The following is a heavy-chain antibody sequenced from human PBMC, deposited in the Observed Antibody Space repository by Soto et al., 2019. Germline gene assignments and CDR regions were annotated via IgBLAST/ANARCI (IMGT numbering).Heavy chain of an antibody. D-gene: IGHD4-17*01. J-gene: IGHJ4*02. CDR1: GYTFTSYA. CDR3: AREGRYGDYLDY. CDR2: INAGNGDT. Sequence: ASVKVSCKDSGYTFTSYAIHWVRQAPGQRLEWMGWINAGNGDTKYSPKFQGRVTITRDTSASTAYMELSRLRSEDTAVYYCAREGRYGDYLDYWGQGTLVTVSS. V-gene: IGHV1-3*01.